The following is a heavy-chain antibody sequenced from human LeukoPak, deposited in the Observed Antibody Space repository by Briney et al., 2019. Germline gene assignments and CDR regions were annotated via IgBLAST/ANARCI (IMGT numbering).Heavy chain of an antibody. D-gene: IGHD3-22*01. CDR3: AKDNYYAGSGYYSREFDY. CDR1: GFTFSSYW. Sequence: GGSLRLSCAASGFTFSSYWMHWVRQAPGKGLEWVSAISGGGASTYYGDSVKGRFTISRDNSKNTLYLQMNSLRAEDTAVYYCAKDNYYAGSGYYSREFDYWGQGTLVTVSS. V-gene: IGHV3-23*01. J-gene: IGHJ4*02. CDR2: ISGGGAST.